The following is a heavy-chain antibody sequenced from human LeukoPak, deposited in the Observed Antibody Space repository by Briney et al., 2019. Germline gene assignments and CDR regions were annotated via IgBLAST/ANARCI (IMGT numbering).Heavy chain of an antibody. Sequence: SETLSLTCTVSGGSISSYYWSWIRQPPGKGLEWIGYIYYSGSTNYNPSLKSRVTISVDTSKNQFSLKLSSVTAADTAVYYCARVRPSLLFYYYMDVWGKGTTATVSS. CDR2: IYYSGST. CDR1: GGSISSYY. V-gene: IGHV4-59*01. J-gene: IGHJ6*03. CDR3: ARVRPSLLFYYYMDV. D-gene: IGHD1-26*01.